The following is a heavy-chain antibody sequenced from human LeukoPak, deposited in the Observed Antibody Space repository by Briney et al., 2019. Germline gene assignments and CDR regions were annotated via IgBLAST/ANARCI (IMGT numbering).Heavy chain of an antibody. CDR1: GFTFSSYA. D-gene: IGHD2-2*01. V-gene: IGHV3-23*01. J-gene: IGHJ4*02. CDR3: WFRNQLLSIDY. Sequence: GGSLRLSCAASGFTFSSYAMSWVRQAPGKGLEWVSAISGSGGSTYYADSVKGRFTISRDNSKNTLYLQMNSLRAEDTAVYYCWFRNQLLSIDYWGQGTLVTVSS. CDR2: ISGSGGST.